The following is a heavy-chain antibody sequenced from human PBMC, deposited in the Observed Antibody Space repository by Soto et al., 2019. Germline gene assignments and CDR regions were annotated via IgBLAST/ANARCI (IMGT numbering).Heavy chain of an antibody. J-gene: IGHJ4*02. CDR3: ARVSEGDYVWGSYRYFDY. CDR2: IYHSGST. Sequence: SETLSLTCAVSGGSISSSNWWSWVRQPPGKGLEWIGEIYHSGSTNYNPSLKSRVTISVDKSKNQFSLKLSSVTAADTAVYYCARVSEGDYVWGSYRYFDYWGQGTLVTVSS. V-gene: IGHV4-4*02. D-gene: IGHD3-16*02. CDR1: GGSISSSNW.